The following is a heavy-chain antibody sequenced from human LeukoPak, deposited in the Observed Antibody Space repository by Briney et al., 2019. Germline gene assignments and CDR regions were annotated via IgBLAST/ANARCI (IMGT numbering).Heavy chain of an antibody. CDR3: AKGSVPLVLPQQAPFDP. V-gene: IGHV3-30*18. Sequence: GGSLRLSCAASGFTFSSYGMHWVRQAPGKGLEWVAVISYDGSNKYYADSVKGRFTISRDNSKNTLYLQMNSLRAEDTAVYYCAKGSVPLVLPQQAPFDPWGQGTLVTVSS. J-gene: IGHJ5*02. CDR1: GFTFSSYG. CDR2: ISYDGSNK. D-gene: IGHD2-8*01.